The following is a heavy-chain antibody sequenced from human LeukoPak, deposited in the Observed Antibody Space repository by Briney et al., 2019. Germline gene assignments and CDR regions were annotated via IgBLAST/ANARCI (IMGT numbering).Heavy chain of an antibody. V-gene: IGHV1-8*01. J-gene: IGHJ6*02. CDR2: MNPNSGNT. CDR3: ARVEPYGDYYVVQSYYYYGMDV. CDR1: GYTFTSYD. D-gene: IGHD4-17*01. Sequence: ASVKVSCKASGYTFTSYDINWVRQATGQGLEWMGWMNPNSGNTGYAQKFQGRVTMTRNTSISTAYMELSSLRSEDTAVYYCARVEPYGDYYVVQSYYYYGMDVWGQGTTVTVPS.